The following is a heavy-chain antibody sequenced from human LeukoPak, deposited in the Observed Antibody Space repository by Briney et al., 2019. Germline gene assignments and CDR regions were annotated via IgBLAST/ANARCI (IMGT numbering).Heavy chain of an antibody. CDR1: GFTFGDYG. CDR2: IRSKAYGGTT. J-gene: IGHJ4*02. CDR3: TRMGYISSWYYDY. Sequence: GGSLRLSCTASGFTFGDYGMSWFRQAPGKGLEWVGFIRSKAYGGTTEYAASVKGRFTISRDDSKSIAYLQMNSLKTEDTAVYYCTRMGYISSWYYDYWGQGTLVTVSS. D-gene: IGHD6-13*01. V-gene: IGHV3-49*03.